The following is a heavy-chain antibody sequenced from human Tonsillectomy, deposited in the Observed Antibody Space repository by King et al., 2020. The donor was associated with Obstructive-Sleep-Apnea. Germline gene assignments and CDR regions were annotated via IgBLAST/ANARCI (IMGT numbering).Heavy chain of an antibody. D-gene: IGHD2-2*01. V-gene: IGHV4-30-2*01. J-gene: IGHJ4*02. CDR2: IYHSGST. CDR1: GGSISSGGYS. Sequence: QLQESGSGLVKPSQTLSLTCAVSGGSISSGGYSWSWIRQPPGKGLEWIGYIYHSGSTYYNPSLKSRVTISVDRSKNQFSLKLSSVTAADTAVYYCAANYCSSTSCPFDYWGQGTLVTVSS. CDR3: AANYCSSTSCPFDY.